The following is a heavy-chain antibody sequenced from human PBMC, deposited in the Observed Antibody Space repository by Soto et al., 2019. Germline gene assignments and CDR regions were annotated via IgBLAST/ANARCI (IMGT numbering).Heavy chain of an antibody. J-gene: IGHJ6*02. CDR1: GGSISSGDYY. D-gene: IGHD3-22*01. CDR2: IYYSGST. Sequence: QVQLQESGPGLVKPSQTLSLTCTVSGGSISSGDYYWSWIRQPPGKGLEWIGYIYYSGSTYYNPSLKSRVTISVDTSKNQFPLKLSSVTAADTAVYYCARDSRRLYDSSGSDYYYGMDVWGQGTTVTVSS. CDR3: ARDSRRLYDSSGSDYYYGMDV. V-gene: IGHV4-30-4*01.